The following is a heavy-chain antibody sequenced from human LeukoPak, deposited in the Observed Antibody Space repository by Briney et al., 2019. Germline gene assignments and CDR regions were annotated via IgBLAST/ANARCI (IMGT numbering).Heavy chain of an antibody. D-gene: IGHD3-10*01. CDR3: ARQGSGTPDY. V-gene: IGHV3-48*01. J-gene: IGHJ4*02. CDR1: GFTFSSYS. Sequence: PGGSLRLSCAASGFTFSSYSVNWVRQAPGKGLEWVSHTTSTASAIYYADSVRGRFTMSRDNARNTVYLQMNSLRVEDTAVYYCARQGSGTPDYWGQGTLVTVSS. CDR2: TTSTASAI.